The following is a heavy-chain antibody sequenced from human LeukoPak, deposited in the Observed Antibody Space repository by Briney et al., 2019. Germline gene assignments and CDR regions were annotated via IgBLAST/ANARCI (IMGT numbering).Heavy chain of an antibody. J-gene: IGHJ6*03. CDR1: GGTFSSYA. CDR2: IIPIFGTA. V-gene: IGHV1-69*06. Sequence: ASVKVSCKASGGTFSSYAISWVRQAPGQGLEWMGGIIPIFGTANYAQKFQGRVTITADKSTSTAYMELSSLRSEDTAVYYCARDTGGSYSHYYYYMDVWGKGTTVTVSS. D-gene: IGHD1-26*01. CDR3: ARDTGGSYSHYYYYMDV.